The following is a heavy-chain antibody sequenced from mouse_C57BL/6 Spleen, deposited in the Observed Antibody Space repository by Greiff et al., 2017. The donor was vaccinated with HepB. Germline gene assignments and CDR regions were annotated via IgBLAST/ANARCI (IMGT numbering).Heavy chain of an antibody. V-gene: IGHV1-5*01. CDR1: GYTFTSYW. CDR3: TRGGLRPDYFDY. J-gene: IGHJ2*01. Sequence: VHVKQSGTVLARPGASVKMSCKTSGYTFTSYWMHWVKQRPGQGLEWIGAIYPGNSDTSYNQKFKGKAKLTAVTSASTAYMELSSLTNEDSAVYYCTRGGLRPDYFDYWGQGTTLTVSS. CDR2: IYPGNSDT. D-gene: IGHD2-12*01.